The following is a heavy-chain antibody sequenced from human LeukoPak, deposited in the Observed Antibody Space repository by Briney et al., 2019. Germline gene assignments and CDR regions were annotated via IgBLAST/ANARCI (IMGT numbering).Heavy chain of an antibody. J-gene: IGHJ5*02. CDR2: FSSSSSYI. D-gene: IGHD3-22*01. CDR3: ARDKYYDSSGYPNWFDP. V-gene: IGHV3-21*01. Sequence: GGSLRLSCEASGFTFSSYSLNWVRKAPGKGRDGSSSFSSSSSYIYYADSVKGRFTISRDNAKNSLYLQMNSLRAEDTAVYYCARDKYYDSSGYPNWFDPWGQGTLVTVSS. CDR1: GFTFSSYS.